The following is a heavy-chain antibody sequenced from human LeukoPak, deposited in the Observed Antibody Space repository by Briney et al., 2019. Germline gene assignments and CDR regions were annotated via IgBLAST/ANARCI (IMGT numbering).Heavy chain of an antibody. CDR2: INPSGGST. CDR3: ARGVVTTSGYLDF. V-gene: IGHV1-46*01. J-gene: IGHJ4*02. D-gene: IGHD2-21*02. CDR1: GYTFTNYY. Sequence: ASVKVSCKASGYTFTNYYMHWVRQAPGQGLEWMGIINPSGGSTKYAQTFQGRVTITTDPSTNTVYMDLSSLRSEDTAVYYCARGVVTTSGYLDFWGQGTLVTVSS.